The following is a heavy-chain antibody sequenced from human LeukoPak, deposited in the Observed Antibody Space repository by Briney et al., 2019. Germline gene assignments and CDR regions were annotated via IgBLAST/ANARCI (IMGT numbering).Heavy chain of an antibody. D-gene: IGHD6-19*01. CDR3: VADFDY. V-gene: IGHV3-30*02. Sequence: GGSLRLSCAASGFTFSSYGMHWVRQAPGKGLEWVALIQFDGSNEYYADSVKGRFTISRDNSKNTLYLQMNSLRAEDTAIYYCVADFDYWGQGTPVTVSS. CDR2: IQFDGSNE. CDR1: GFTFSSYG. J-gene: IGHJ4*02.